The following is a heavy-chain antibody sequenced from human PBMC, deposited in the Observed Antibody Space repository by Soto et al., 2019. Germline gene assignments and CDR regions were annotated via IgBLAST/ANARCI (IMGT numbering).Heavy chain of an antibody. V-gene: IGHV4-34*01. D-gene: IGHD4-17*01. CDR3: ARVAEGAMTTVTDAFDI. CDR1: GGSFSGYY. Sequence: SETLSLTCAVYGGSFSGYYWSWIRQPPGKGLEWIGEINHSGSTNYNPSLKSRVTISVDTSKYQFSLKLRSVTAADTAVYYCARVAEGAMTTVTDAFDIWGQGTMVTVSS. J-gene: IGHJ3*02. CDR2: INHSGST.